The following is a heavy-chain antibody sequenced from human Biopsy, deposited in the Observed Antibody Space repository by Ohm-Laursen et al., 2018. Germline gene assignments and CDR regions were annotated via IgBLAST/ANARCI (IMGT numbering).Heavy chain of an antibody. D-gene: IGHD4-17*01. CDR2: MNEDEAIK. J-gene: IGHJ6*02. V-gene: IGHV3-7*03. CDR3: TKDQDYGDYGMDV. Sequence: SLRLSCAASGFTFNNYGMQWVRQAPGKGLEWVTNMNEDEAIKNYVDSVKGRFTISRDNAKNSLYLQMNSLRAEDTAFYYCTKDQDYGDYGMDVWGQGTTVTVSS. CDR1: GFTFNNYG.